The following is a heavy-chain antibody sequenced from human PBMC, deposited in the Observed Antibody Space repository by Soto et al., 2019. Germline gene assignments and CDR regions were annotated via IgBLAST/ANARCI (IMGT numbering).Heavy chain of an antibody. D-gene: IGHD1-26*01. V-gene: IGHV1-46*01. CDR1: WEAFTSYY. CDR2: INPHGGST. Sequence: ASVKDSLKAPWEAFTSYYFNWVRQAPGQGLEWMGVINPHGGSTAYAQKFKGRVTLTRDTSASTVYMEVSSLTSEDTAMYYCARSSGGNFGIIIEGTNWFAPWGQGTLVTV. CDR3: ARSSGGNFGIIIEGTNWFAP. J-gene: IGHJ5*02.